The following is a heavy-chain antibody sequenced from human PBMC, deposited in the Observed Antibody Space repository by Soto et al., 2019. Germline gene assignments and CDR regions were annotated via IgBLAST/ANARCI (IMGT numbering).Heavy chain of an antibody. CDR3: AAFWGGRWFAP. V-gene: IGHV3-48*03. J-gene: IGHJ5*02. Sequence: EVQLVESGGGLVQPGGSLRLSCAASGFTFSSYEMNWVRQAPGKGLEWVSYISSSGSTIYYADSVKGRFTISRDNAKNSLFLQLRGRGAEDTAVYYCAAFWGGRWFAPWGQGPLVTVSS. CDR2: ISSSGSTI. D-gene: IGHD3-16*01. CDR1: GFTFSSYE.